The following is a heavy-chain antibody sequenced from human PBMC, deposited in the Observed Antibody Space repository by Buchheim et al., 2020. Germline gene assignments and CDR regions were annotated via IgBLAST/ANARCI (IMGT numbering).Heavy chain of an antibody. J-gene: IGHJ2*01. CDR1: GGSVSSGSYY. D-gene: IGHD3-22*01. CDR3: ARDPSPGDSSGYYYENWYFDL. Sequence: QVQLQESGPGLVKPSETLSLTCTVSGGSVSSGSYYWSWIRQPPGKGLEWIGYIYYSGSTNYNPSLKSRVTISVDTSKNQFSLKLSSVTAADTAVYYCARDPSPGDSSGYYYENWYFDLWGRGTL. V-gene: IGHV4-61*01. CDR2: IYYSGST.